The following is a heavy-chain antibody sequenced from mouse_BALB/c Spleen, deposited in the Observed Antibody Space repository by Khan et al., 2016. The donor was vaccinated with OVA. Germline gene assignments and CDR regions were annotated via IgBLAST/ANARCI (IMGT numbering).Heavy chain of an antibody. CDR2: ISYSGVT. J-gene: IGHJ2*01. V-gene: IGHV3-2*02. CDR3: ARGNYYGYYFDY. CDR1: GYSITSGYA. D-gene: IGHD1-1*01. Sequence: EVQLVESGPGLVKPSQSLSLTCTVTGYSITSGYAWNWIRQFPGNKLEWMGYISYSGVTSYTPSLKSRTSITRDTSKNQFFLQLTSVTTEDTATYYCARGNYYGYYFDYWGQGTTLTVSS.